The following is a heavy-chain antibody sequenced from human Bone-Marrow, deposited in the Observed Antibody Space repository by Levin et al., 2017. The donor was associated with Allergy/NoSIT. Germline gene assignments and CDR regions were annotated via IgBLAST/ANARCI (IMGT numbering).Heavy chain of an antibody. V-gene: IGHV4-38-2*02. CDR3: ARDSQPKSNVVVTAPTLWGFDY. Sequence: SETLSLTCAVSGYSISSGYYWGWIRQPPGKGLEWIGSIYHSGSTYYNPSLKSRVTISVDTSKNQFSLKLSSVTAADTAVYYCARDSQPKSNVVVTAPTLWGFDYWGQGTLVTVSS. J-gene: IGHJ4*02. CDR2: IYHSGST. D-gene: IGHD2-21*02. CDR1: GYSISSGYY.